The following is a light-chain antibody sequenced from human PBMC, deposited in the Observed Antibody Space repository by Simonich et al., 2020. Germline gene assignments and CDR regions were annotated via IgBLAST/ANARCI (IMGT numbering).Light chain of an antibody. CDR3: QQYGSSLMYT. J-gene: IGKJ2*01. CDR2: DAS. V-gene: IGKV3D-20*01. Sequence: EIVLTQSPGTLSLSPGERATLSCRASQSVSSSYLAWYQQKPGVAPRLLIYDASSRATGIPDRFSGSGSGTDFTLTISRLEPEDFAVYYCQQYGSSLMYTFGQGTKLEIK. CDR1: QSVSSSY.